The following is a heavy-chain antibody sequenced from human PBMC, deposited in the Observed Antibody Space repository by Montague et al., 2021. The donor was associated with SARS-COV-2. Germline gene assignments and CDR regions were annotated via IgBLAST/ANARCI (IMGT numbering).Heavy chain of an antibody. V-gene: IGHV2-70*01. CDR2: IDWDDDK. CDR1: GFSLSTSGVC. Sequence: PALVKPTQTLTLTCTFSGFSLSTSGVCVSWIRQPPGKALEWLAVIDWDDDKSYSTSLKTRLTTSKDTSKNQVVLTMTNMDPVDTATYYCARMPDQVWLDYWGQGILVTVSS. J-gene: IGHJ4*02. D-gene: IGHD5-18*01. CDR3: ARMPDQVWLDY.